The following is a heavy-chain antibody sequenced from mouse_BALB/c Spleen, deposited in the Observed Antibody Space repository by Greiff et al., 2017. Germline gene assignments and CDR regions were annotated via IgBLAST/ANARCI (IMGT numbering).Heavy chain of an antibody. J-gene: IGHJ4*01. CDR3: ARDYYGSSYEAMDD. CDR1: GFNIKDTY. D-gene: IGHD1-1*01. Sequence: VQLQQSGAELVKPGASVKLSCTASGFNIKDTYMHWVKQRPEQGLEWIGRIDPANGNTKYDPKFQGKATITADTSSNTAYLQLSSLTSEDTAVYYCARDYYGSSYEAMDDWGQGTSVTVSS. V-gene: IGHV14-3*02. CDR2: IDPANGNT.